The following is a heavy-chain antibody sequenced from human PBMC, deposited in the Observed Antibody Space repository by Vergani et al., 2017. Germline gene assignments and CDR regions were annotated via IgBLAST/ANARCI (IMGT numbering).Heavy chain of an antibody. CDR2: IPYDGSSK. J-gene: IGHJ3*02. D-gene: IGHD3-10*01. CDR1: GFTFSSYG. Sequence: QVQLVESGGGVVQPGRSLRLSCAASGFTFSSYGMHWVRQAPGKGLEWVAVIPYDGSSKYYADSVKGRFTISRDNSKHTLYLQMNSLRAEDTAVYYCARGYGSGSDVFDIWGQGTMVTVSS. V-gene: IGHV3-30*03. CDR3: ARGYGSGSDVFDI.